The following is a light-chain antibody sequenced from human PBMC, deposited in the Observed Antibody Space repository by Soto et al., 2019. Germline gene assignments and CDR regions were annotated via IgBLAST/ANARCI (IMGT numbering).Light chain of an antibody. J-gene: IGLJ2*01. CDR2: DVT. V-gene: IGLV2-14*03. Sequence: QSALTQPASVSGSPGQSITISCTGTSSDVGGYNYVSWYQHHPGKAPKLMIYDVTNRPSGVSNRFSGSKSGNTASLTISGLQEEDEADYYCSSYTSSSALVVFGGGTKLTVL. CDR1: SSDVGGYNY. CDR3: SSYTSSSALVV.